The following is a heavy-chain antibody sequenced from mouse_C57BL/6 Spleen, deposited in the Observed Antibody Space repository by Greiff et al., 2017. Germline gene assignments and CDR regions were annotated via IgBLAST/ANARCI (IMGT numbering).Heavy chain of an antibody. D-gene: IGHD2-1*01. CDR2: ISSGGSYT. Sequence: EVKVVESGGDLVKPGGSLKLSCAASGFTFSSYGMSWVRQTPDKRLEWVATISSGGSYTYYPDSVKGRFTISRDNAKNTLYLQMSSLKSEDTAMYYCARRGDGNSYWYFDVWGTGTTVTVSS. CDR3: ARRGDGNSYWYFDV. V-gene: IGHV5-6*02. J-gene: IGHJ1*03. CDR1: GFTFSSYG.